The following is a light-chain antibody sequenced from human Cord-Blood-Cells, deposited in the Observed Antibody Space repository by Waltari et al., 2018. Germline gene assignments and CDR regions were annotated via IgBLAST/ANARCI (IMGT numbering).Light chain of an antibody. CDR1: QSISSY. CDR2: AAS. CDR3: QQSYSTPLT. J-gene: IGKJ4*02. Sequence: DIQMTQSPSSLSASVGERVTITCRASQSISSYLNWYQQKPGKAPKLLIYAASSLQSGVPSRFSSSGSGTDFTLTISSLQPEEFATYYCQQSYSTPLTFGGGTKVEIK. V-gene: IGKV1-39*01.